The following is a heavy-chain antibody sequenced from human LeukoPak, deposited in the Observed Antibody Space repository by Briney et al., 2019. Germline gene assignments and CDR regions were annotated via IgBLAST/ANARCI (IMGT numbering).Heavy chain of an antibody. CDR1: GGSISSGSYY. J-gene: IGHJ4*02. D-gene: IGHD5-18*01. V-gene: IGHV4-61*02. CDR3: ARKSGYSYCTEDFDY. Sequence: TSQTLSLTCTVSGGSISSGSYYWSWIRQPAGKGLEWIGRIYTSGSTNYNPSLKSRVTISVDTSKNQFSLKLSSVTAADTAVYYCARKSGYSYCTEDFDYWGQGTLVTVSS. CDR2: IYTSGST.